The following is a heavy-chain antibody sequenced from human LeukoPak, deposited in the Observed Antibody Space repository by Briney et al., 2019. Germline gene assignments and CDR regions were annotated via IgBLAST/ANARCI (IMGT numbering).Heavy chain of an antibody. J-gene: IGHJ4*02. Sequence: SETLSLTCAVYGVSFSGYYWSWIRQSPGKGLEWIGEINHSGSTSYNPSLKSRVTISVDTSKNQFSLKLSSVTAADTAVYYCARVYCGSPSCYAPFDSGARGTLVPVSS. D-gene: IGHD2-2*01. CDR1: GVSFSGYY. CDR2: INHSGST. CDR3: ARVYCGSPSCYAPFDS. V-gene: IGHV4-34*01.